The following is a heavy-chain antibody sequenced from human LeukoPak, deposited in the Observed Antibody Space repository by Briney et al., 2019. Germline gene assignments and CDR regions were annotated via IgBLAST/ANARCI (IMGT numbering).Heavy chain of an antibody. J-gene: IGHJ4*02. V-gene: IGHV1-8*02. CDR2: MNPNSGNT. Sequence: ASVTVSFKASGGTFSSYAMSWVRQAPGQGLEWMGWMNPNSGNTGYAQKFQGRVTMTRNTSISTAYMELSSLRSEDTAVYYCARSYYDFWSGYYKGDHFDYWGQGTLVTVSS. CDR3: ARSYYDFWSGYYKGDHFDY. D-gene: IGHD3-3*01. CDR1: GGTFSSYA.